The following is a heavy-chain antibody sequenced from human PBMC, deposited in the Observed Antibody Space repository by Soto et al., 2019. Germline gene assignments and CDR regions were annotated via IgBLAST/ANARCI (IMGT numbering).Heavy chain of an antibody. V-gene: IGHV1-69*01. Sequence: QVHLVQSGAEVKKPGSSVEVSCKASGCTFSSYAISWVRQAPGQGLEWMGGIIPIFGTANCAQKFQGRVTITADESTSTAYMDLSSLRSEDTAVYYCARGRKPHYYYYGMDVWGQGTTVTVSS. CDR3: ARGRKPHYYYYGMDV. CDR1: GCTFSSYA. J-gene: IGHJ6*02. CDR2: IIPIFGTA.